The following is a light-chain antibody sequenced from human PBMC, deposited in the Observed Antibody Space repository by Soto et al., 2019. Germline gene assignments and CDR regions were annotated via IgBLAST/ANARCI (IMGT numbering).Light chain of an antibody. CDR1: SSDVGNYIF. J-gene: IGLJ1*01. CDR2: DIN. Sequence: QSFLTQPASVSRSPGQSITISCTGTSSDVGNYIFVSWYRQHPGKAPKLMIYDINNRPSGVSNRFSGSKSGNTASLTISGLQAEDEADYYCVSYTTSASYVFGTGTKVT. V-gene: IGLV2-14*01. CDR3: VSYTTSASYV.